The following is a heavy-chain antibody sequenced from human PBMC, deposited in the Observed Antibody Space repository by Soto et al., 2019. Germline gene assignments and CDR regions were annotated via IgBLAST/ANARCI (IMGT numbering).Heavy chain of an antibody. D-gene: IGHD2-2*01. CDR1: GGSISSSSYY. J-gene: IGHJ4*02. V-gene: IGHV4-39*01. CDR2: IYYSGST. Sequence: SETLSLTCTVSGGSISSSSYYWGWIRQPPGKGLEWIGSIYYSGSTYYNPSLKSRVTISVDTSKNQFSLKLSSVTAADTAVYYCARQVTRGLFDYWGQGTLVTVSS. CDR3: ARQVTRGLFDY.